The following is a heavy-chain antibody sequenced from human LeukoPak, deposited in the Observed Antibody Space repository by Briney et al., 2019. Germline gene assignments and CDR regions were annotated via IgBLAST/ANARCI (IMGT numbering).Heavy chain of an antibody. D-gene: IGHD6-19*01. V-gene: IGHV3-9*01. Sequence: GGSLRLSCAASGFTFDDYAMHWVRQAPGKGLEWVSGISWNSGSIGYADSVKGRFTISRDNAKNSLYLQMNSLRAEDTALYYCAKDHQWLAVFDYWGQGTLVTVPS. CDR2: ISWNSGSI. CDR1: GFTFDDYA. CDR3: AKDHQWLAVFDY. J-gene: IGHJ4*02.